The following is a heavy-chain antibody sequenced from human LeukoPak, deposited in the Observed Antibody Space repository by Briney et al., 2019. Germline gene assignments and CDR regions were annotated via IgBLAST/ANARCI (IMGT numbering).Heavy chain of an antibody. CDR3: ASGFLSSSWVLNWFDP. Sequence: SETLSLTCTVSGGSISSSSYYWGWIRQPPGKGLEWIGSIYYSGSTYYNPSLKSRVTISVDTSKNQFSLKLSSVTAADTAVYYCASGFLSSSWVLNWFDPWGQGTLVTVSS. CDR1: GGSISSSSYY. CDR2: IYYSGST. D-gene: IGHD6-13*01. J-gene: IGHJ5*02. V-gene: IGHV4-39*07.